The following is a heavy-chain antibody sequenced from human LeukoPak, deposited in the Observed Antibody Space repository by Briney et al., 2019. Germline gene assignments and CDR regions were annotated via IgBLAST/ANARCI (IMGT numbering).Heavy chain of an antibody. CDR3: ARDPAYDSRIYYFDY. Sequence: ASVKVSCKASGYTFTSYYMHWVRQAPGQGLEWMGIINPSGGSTSYAQKFQGRVTMTRDTSTSTVYVGLSSLRSEDTAVYYCARDPAYDSRIYYFDYWGQGTLVTVSS. CDR2: INPSGGST. CDR1: GYTFTSYY. V-gene: IGHV1-46*01. J-gene: IGHJ4*02. D-gene: IGHD3-22*01.